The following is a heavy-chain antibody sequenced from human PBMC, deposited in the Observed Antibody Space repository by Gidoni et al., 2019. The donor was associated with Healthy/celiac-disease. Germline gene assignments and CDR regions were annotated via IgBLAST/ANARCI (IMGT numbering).Heavy chain of an antibody. Sequence: QVQLVQSGAEVKKPGASVKVSCKASGYTFTSYDINWVRQATGQGLEWMGWMNPNSGNTGYAQKFQGRVTMTRNTSISTAYMELSSLRSEDTAVYYCARPLPPRRIAARLGGLYYYYYYMDVWGKGTTVTVSS. CDR2: MNPNSGNT. D-gene: IGHD6-6*01. CDR3: ARPLPPRRIAARLGGLYYYYYYMDV. V-gene: IGHV1-8*01. J-gene: IGHJ6*03. CDR1: GYTFTSYD.